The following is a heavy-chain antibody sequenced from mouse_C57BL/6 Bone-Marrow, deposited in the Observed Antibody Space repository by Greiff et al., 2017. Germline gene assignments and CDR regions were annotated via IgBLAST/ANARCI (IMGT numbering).Heavy chain of an antibody. CDR1: GFTFSSYA. D-gene: IGHD4-1*01. CDR2: ISSGGDYI. V-gene: IGHV5-9-1*02. CDR3: TRTGTWDWYCDV. Sequence: EVQLVESGEGLVKPGGSLKLSCAASGFTFSSYAMSWVRQTPEKRLEWVAYISSGGDYIYYADTVKGRFTISRDNARNTLYLQMSSLKSEDTAMYYCTRTGTWDWYCDVWGTGTTVTVSS. J-gene: IGHJ1*03.